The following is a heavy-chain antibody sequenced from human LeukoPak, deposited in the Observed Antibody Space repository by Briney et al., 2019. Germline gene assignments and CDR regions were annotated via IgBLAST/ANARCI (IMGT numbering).Heavy chain of an antibody. CDR3: ATVRWEVLTFDY. CDR2: IYSAGST. J-gene: IGHJ4*02. CDR1: GFSVSSNY. Sequence: PGGSLRLSCAASGFSVSSNYMSWVRQAPGKGLERVSLIYSAGSTYYADSVKGRFTISRDNSKNTLYLQMNSLRAEDTAVYFCATVRWEVLTFDYWGQGTLVTVSS. V-gene: IGHV3-53*01. D-gene: IGHD1-26*01.